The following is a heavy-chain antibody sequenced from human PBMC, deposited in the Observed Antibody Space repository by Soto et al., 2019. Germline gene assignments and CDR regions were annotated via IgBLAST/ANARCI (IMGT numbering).Heavy chain of an antibody. CDR1: GFSLSTSGVG. Sequence: QITLKESGPTLVKPTQTLTLTYTFSGFSLSTSGVGVGWIRQPPGKALEWLALIYWDDDKRYSPSLKSRLTITKDTSKNQVVLTMTNMDPVDTATSYCAHTGISFYYGSGSYPYWGQGTLVTVSS. J-gene: IGHJ4*02. CDR3: AHTGISFYYGSGSYPY. V-gene: IGHV2-5*02. CDR2: IYWDDDK. D-gene: IGHD3-10*01.